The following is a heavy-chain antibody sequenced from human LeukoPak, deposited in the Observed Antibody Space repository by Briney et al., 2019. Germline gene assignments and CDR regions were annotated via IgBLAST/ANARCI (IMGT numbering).Heavy chain of an antibody. Sequence: SETLSLTCTVSGGSISSGDYYWSWIRQPPGKGLEWIGHIYYSGSTYYNPSLKSRVTISVDTSKNQFSLKLSSVTAADTAVYYCAAVGVYDSSGYYDAFDIWGQGTMVTVSS. J-gene: IGHJ3*02. CDR1: GGSISSGDYY. CDR2: IYYSGST. D-gene: IGHD3-22*01. V-gene: IGHV4-30-4*01. CDR3: AAVGVYDSSGYYDAFDI.